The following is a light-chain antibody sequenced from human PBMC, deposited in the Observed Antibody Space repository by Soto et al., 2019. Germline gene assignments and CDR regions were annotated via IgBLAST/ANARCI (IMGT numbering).Light chain of an antibody. Sequence: ERMMTQSPATLSVSPGERANLSCRASQSVGTKLAWYQQTPGQAPRLLIYGASNRATGVPARISGSVSGTEFTLTIASLQSEDFAICQQYSSWLWTFGQGTKVDIK. J-gene: IGKJ1*01. CDR3: QQYSSWLWT. V-gene: IGKV3-15*01. CDR1: QSVGTK. CDR2: GAS.